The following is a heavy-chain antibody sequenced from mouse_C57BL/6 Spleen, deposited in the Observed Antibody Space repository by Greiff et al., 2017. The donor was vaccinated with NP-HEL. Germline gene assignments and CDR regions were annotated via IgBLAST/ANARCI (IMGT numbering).Heavy chain of an antibody. CDR3: ARPLYYGSTLFAY. J-gene: IGHJ3*01. CDR1: GYSFTSYY. CDR2: IYPGSGNT. V-gene: IGHV1-66*01. Sequence: VQLQQSGPELVKPGASVKISCKASGYSFTSYYIHWVKQRPGQGLEWIGWIYPGSGNTKYNEKFKGKATLTADTSSSTAYMQLSSLTSEDSAVYYCARPLYYGSTLFAYWGQGTLVTVSA. D-gene: IGHD1-1*01.